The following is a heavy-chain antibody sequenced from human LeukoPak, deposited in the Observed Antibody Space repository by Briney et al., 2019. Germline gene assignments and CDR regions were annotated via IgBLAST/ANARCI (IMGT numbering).Heavy chain of an antibody. Sequence: SETLSLTCTVSGGSISSYYWSWIRQPPGKGLEWIGYIYYSGSTNYNPSLKSRVTISVDTSKNQFSLKLSSVTAADTAVYYCARLYSSSWFDYYCYGMDVWGQGTTVTVSS. CDR2: IYYSGST. CDR3: ARLYSSSWFDYYCYGMDV. CDR1: GGSISSYY. D-gene: IGHD6-13*01. J-gene: IGHJ6*02. V-gene: IGHV4-59*01.